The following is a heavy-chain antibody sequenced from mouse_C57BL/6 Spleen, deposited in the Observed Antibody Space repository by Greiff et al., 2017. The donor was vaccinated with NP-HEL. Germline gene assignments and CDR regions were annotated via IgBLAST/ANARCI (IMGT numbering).Heavy chain of an antibody. CDR2: IDPSDSYT. CDR1: GYTFTSYW. Sequence: QVQLQQPGAELVMPGASVKLSCKASGYTFTSYWMHWVKQRPGQGLEWIGEIDPSDSYTNYNQKFKGKSTLTVDKSSSTAYMQLSSLTSEDSAVYYCARGGYYEGNYFDYWGQGTTLTVSS. V-gene: IGHV1-69*01. J-gene: IGHJ2*01. D-gene: IGHD2-3*01. CDR3: ARGGYYEGNYFDY.